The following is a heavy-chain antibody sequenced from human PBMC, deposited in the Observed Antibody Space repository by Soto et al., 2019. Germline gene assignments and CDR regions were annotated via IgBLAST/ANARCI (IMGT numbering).Heavy chain of an antibody. CDR1: GYTFTAYG. Sequence: QVQLVQSGSEVKKPGASVKVSCKASGYTFTAYGFNWVRQAPGQGLEWMGWISVSTGNTNYAQNLQGRVTMTTDTSTRTAYMELRGLRSDDTAVYYCARGRAYCGGDCYLLDYWGQGTPVTVSS. D-gene: IGHD2-21*02. CDR3: ARGRAYCGGDCYLLDY. J-gene: IGHJ4*02. CDR2: ISVSTGNT. V-gene: IGHV1-18*01.